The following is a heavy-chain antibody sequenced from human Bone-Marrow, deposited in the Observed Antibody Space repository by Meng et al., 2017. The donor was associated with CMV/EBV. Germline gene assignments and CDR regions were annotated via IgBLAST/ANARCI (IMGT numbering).Heavy chain of an antibody. CDR1: GFTFSSYA. CDR2: IGTAGDT. V-gene: IGHV3-13*01. CDR3: ARDSSTSLNYHYGLDV. Sequence: GGSLRLSCAASGFTFSSYAMSWVRQATGKGLEWVSAIGTAGDTYYPGSVKGRFTISRDSSNKMLYLQMNGLRVEDTAVYYCARDSSTSLNYHYGLDVWGRGTTVTVSS. D-gene: IGHD2-2*01. J-gene: IGHJ6*02.